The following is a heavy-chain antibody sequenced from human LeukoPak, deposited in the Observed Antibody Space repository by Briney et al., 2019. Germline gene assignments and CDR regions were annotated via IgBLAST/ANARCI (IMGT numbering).Heavy chain of an antibody. CDR3: ASSQLSSGYYYGMDV. CDR2: IYSGGST. CDR1: GFTFSSYW. J-gene: IGHJ6*04. V-gene: IGHV3-53*01. Sequence: GGSLRLSCAASGFTFSSYWMSWVRQAPGKGLEWVSVIYSGGSTYYADSVKGRFTISRDNSKNTLYLQMNSLRAEDTAVYYCASSQLSSGYYYGMDVWGRGTTVTVSS.